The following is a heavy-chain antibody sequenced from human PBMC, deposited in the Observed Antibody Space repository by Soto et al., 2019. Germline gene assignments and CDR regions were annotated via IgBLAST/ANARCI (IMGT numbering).Heavy chain of an antibody. V-gene: IGHV2-5*02. CDR3: AHRVPYNPYWDVGWADP. CDR1: GFSLTSSGVG. J-gene: IGHJ5*02. D-gene: IGHD2-8*02. Sequence: QITLKESGPTLLEPTQTLTLTCSFSGFSLTSSGVGVGWLRQAPGKALECLGIIYWDGDRRYNPSLRQRLTNTKDTSKNQWVLTMTHKDPEDTATYYCAHRVPYNPYWDVGWADPWGQGTLVTVS. CDR2: IYWDGDR.